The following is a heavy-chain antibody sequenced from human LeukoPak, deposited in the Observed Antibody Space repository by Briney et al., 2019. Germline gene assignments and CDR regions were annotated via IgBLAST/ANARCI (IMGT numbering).Heavy chain of an antibody. Sequence: KASETLSLTCAVYGGSFSGYYWSWIRQPPGKGLEWIGEINHSGSTNYNPSLKSRVTISVDTSKNQFSLKLSSVTAADTAVYYCARASPYYDILTGYYPLYFDYWGQGTLVTVSS. CDR2: INHSGST. J-gene: IGHJ4*02. V-gene: IGHV4-34*01. D-gene: IGHD3-9*01. CDR1: GGSFSGYY. CDR3: ARASPYYDILTGYYPLYFDY.